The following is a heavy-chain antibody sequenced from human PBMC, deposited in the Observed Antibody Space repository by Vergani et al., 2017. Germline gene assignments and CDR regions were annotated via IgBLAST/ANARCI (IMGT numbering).Heavy chain of an antibody. CDR2: ISGPGLST. CDR1: GFTFSNSA. J-gene: IGHJ4*02. Sequence: EVHLLESGGGLVQSGGSLRLSCAASGFTFSNSAVSWVRQAPGRGLAWVSSISGPGLSTYYADSVKGRFSISRDNSKNTVFLQMHSLRAEDTAIYYCAKQYYPSGMQIFDYWGQGTLVTVSS. CDR3: AKQYYPSGMQIFDY. D-gene: IGHD3-10*01. V-gene: IGHV3-23*01.